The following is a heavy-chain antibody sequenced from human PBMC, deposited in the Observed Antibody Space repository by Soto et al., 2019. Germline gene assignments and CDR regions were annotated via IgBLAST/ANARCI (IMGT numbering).Heavy chain of an antibody. V-gene: IGHV3-30*18. CDR1: GFIFSSYG. J-gene: IGHJ6*02. CDR3: AEEVWSGPMAV. CDR2: ISYDGSNK. Sequence: QVQLVESGGGVVQHGRSLRLSCAASGFIFSSYGMHWVRQAPGRGLEWWAVISYDGSNKYYADSVKGRFTISKDNSKNTLYLQLTSLRAEDTAVYSCAEEVWSGPMAVWGQGTSFTASS. D-gene: IGHD3-3*01.